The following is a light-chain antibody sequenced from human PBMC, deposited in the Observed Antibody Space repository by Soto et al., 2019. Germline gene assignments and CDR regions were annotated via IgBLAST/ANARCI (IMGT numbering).Light chain of an antibody. CDR3: QQDYNLPWT. CDR2: GAS. J-gene: IGKJ1*01. Sequence: EIVLTQSPTTLSLSPGERATLSCRASQSISSSYLSWYQEKPGQAPRLLIYGASITATGIPARFSGSGSGTAFTLTISSLQPEDFAVYYCQQDYNLPWTFGQGTKVEI. V-gene: IGKV3D-7*01. CDR1: QSISSSY.